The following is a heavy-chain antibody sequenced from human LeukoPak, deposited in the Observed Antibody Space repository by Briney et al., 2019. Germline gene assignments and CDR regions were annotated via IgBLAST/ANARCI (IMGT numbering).Heavy chain of an antibody. CDR1: GLTFSNDA. J-gene: IGHJ4*02. V-gene: IGHV3-23*01. D-gene: IGHD3-22*01. CDR3: ATHVYYFDSSGSTPYFFDY. CDR2: ISGSGGRT. Sequence: PGGPLRLSCAASGLTFSNDAMSWVRQAPGKGLEWVSAISGSGGRTYFADSMKGRFTISRDNSKNTLYLQMNSPGAEDTAIYYCATHVYYFDSSGSTPYFFDYWGRGTLVTVSS.